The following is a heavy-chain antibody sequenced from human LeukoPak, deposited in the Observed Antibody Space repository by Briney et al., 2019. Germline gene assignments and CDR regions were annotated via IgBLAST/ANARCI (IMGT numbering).Heavy chain of an antibody. CDR1: GFTFSSYG. CDR2: ISYDGSNK. D-gene: IGHD3-10*01. Sequence: GGSLRLSCAASGFTFSSYGMHWVRQAPGKGLEWVAVISYDGSNKYYADSVKGRFTISRDNSKNTLYLQMNSLRAEDTAMDYCAEDRAGFGEHLLDYWGQGTLVTVSS. J-gene: IGHJ4*02. CDR3: AEDRAGFGEHLLDY. V-gene: IGHV3-30*18.